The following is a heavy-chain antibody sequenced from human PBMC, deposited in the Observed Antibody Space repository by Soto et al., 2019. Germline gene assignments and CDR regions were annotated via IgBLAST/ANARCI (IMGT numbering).Heavy chain of an antibody. Sequence: QVQLVESGGNVVQPGRSLRLSCAASGFSFSGHGMHWVRQAPGKGLEWVAHLWAGGNIAHYAYSVKGRFTISSDRSTNTLYLQMDSLEAEDTGVYFCTGDGQVVANYGMDFWGQGTTVTVSS. CDR2: LWAGGNIA. V-gene: IGHV3-33*01. CDR3: TGDGQVVANYGMDF. J-gene: IGHJ6*02. CDR1: GFSFSGHG. D-gene: IGHD2-15*01.